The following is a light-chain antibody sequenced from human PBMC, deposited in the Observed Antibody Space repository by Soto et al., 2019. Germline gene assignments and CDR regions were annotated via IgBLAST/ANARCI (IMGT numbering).Light chain of an antibody. CDR3: QQYGSSPRT. V-gene: IGKV3-20*01. Sequence: IVLTQSPGTLSLSPGERATLSCRASQSVSSSYLAWYQQKPGQAPRLLIYGASSRATGIPERFSGSGSGKDCPLTISRLEPEDFAVYYCQQYGSSPRTFGQGTKVAIK. CDR1: QSVSSSY. J-gene: IGKJ1*01. CDR2: GAS.